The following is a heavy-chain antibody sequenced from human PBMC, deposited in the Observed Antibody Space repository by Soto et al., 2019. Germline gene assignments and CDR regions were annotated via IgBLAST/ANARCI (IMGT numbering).Heavy chain of an antibody. CDR1: GFTFSSDG. V-gene: IGHV3-33*01. D-gene: IGHD2-15*01. CDR2: IWDDGSNK. J-gene: IGHJ6*03. CDR3: ARGVDCSGGSCYFFQSLHMDV. Sequence: QVQLVESGGGVVQPGRSLRLSCAAPGFTFSSDGMHWVRQAPGKGLEWVAVIWDDGSNKYYADSVKGRFTIARDNSKNTLYLQMNSLRAEDTAVYYGARGVDCSGGSCYFFQSLHMDVWGKGTTVTVSS.